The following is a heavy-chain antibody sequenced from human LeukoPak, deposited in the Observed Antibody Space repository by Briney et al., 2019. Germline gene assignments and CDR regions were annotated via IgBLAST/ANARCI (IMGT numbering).Heavy chain of an antibody. CDR1: GFTFSSCG. CDR3: VRVGTDSIGSYPDY. Sequence: GGSLRLSCTASGFTFSSCGMHWVRQAPGQGLEWVAVIWSDGSKKYHADSVKGRFTISRDNTKNMLYLQMNSLRAENTAIYYCVRVGTDSIGSYPDYWGQGTLVTVTS. D-gene: IGHD3-22*01. V-gene: IGHV3-33*01. CDR2: IWSDGSKK. J-gene: IGHJ4*02.